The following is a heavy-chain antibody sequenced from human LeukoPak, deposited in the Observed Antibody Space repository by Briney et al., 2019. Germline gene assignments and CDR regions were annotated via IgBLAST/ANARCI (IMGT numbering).Heavy chain of an antibody. V-gene: IGHV3-23*01. CDR3: ARDTHYDFWSGYRGPYDAFDI. Sequence: GGSLRLSCAASGFTFSSYAMSWVRQAPGKGLEWVSAISGSGGSTYYADSVKGRFTISRDNSKNTLYLQMNSLRAEDTAVYYCARDTHYDFWSGYRGPYDAFDIWGQGTMVTVSS. J-gene: IGHJ3*02. CDR2: ISGSGGST. D-gene: IGHD3-3*01. CDR1: GFTFSSYA.